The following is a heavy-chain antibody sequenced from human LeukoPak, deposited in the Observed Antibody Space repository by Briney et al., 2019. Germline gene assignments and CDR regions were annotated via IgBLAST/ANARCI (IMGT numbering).Heavy chain of an antibody. D-gene: IGHD5-12*01. V-gene: IGHV3-30*18. Sequence: GGSLRLSCAASGFPFSYYGMHWVRQAPGKGLEWVAVISYDGSNKYYADSVKGRFTISRDNSKNTLYLQMNSLRAEDTAVYYCAKVPPATISDAFDIWGQGTMVTVSS. CDR3: AKVPPATISDAFDI. CDR2: ISYDGSNK. J-gene: IGHJ3*02. CDR1: GFPFSYYG.